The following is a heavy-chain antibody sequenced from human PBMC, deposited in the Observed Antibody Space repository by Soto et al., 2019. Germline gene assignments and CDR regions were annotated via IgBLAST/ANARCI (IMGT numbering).Heavy chain of an antibody. Sequence: ASVKVSCNASGYTFTSYGISWVRQAPGQGLEWMGWISAYNGNTNYAQKLQGRVTMTTDTSTSTAYMELRSLRSDDTAVYYCARVISSSSLLDWFDPWGQGTLVTVSS. J-gene: IGHJ5*02. CDR3: ARVISSSSLLDWFDP. CDR1: GYTFTSYG. V-gene: IGHV1-18*01. CDR2: ISAYNGNT. D-gene: IGHD6-6*01.